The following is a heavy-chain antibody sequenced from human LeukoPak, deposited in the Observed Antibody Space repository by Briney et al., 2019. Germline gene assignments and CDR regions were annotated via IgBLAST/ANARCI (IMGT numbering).Heavy chain of an antibody. CDR1: GFTFNTYG. CDR3: AKDRWSSSALRDGAFDI. CDR2: IRFDGSEK. V-gene: IGHV3-30*02. J-gene: IGHJ3*02. D-gene: IGHD3-22*01. Sequence: GGSLRLSCAASGFTFNTYGMHWVRQAPGKGLGWVAFIRFDGSEKYYSDSVRGRFTISRDNSKSTVYLQMNSLRVEDTALYYCAKDRWSSSALRDGAFDIWGQGTMVTVSS.